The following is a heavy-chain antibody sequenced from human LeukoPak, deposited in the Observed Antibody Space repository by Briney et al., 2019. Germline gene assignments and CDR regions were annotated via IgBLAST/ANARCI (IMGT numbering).Heavy chain of an antibody. V-gene: IGHV3-11*01. CDR2: ISSSGSTI. D-gene: IGHD5-12*01. CDR3: ARDRADSGYDNWFDP. J-gene: IGHJ5*02. Sequence: NSGGSLRLSCAASGFTFSDYYMSWIRQAPGKGLEWVSYISSSGSTIYYADSVKGRFTISRDNAKNSLYLQMNSLRAEDTAVYYCARDRADSGYDNWFDPWGQGTLVTVSS. CDR1: GFTFSDYY.